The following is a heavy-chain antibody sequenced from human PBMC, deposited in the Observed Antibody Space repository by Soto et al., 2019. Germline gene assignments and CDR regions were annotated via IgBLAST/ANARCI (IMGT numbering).Heavy chain of an antibody. CDR3: ARTDIVVVPAASGEYYYYYGMDV. V-gene: IGHV3-72*01. Sequence: EVQLVESGGGLVQPGGSLRLSCAASGFTFSDHYMDWVRQALGKGLEWVGRTRNKANSYTTEYAASVKGRFTISRDDSKNSLYLQMNSLKTEDTAVYYCARTDIVVVPAASGEYYYYYGMDVWGQGTTVTVSS. CDR2: TRNKANSYTT. J-gene: IGHJ6*02. CDR1: GFTFSDHY. D-gene: IGHD2-2*01.